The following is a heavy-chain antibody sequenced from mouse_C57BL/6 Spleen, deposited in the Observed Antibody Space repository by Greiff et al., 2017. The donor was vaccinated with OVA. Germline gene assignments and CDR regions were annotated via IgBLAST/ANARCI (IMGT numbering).Heavy chain of an antibody. CDR2: IWSDGST. V-gene: IGHV2-6-1*01. CDR1: GFSLTSYG. D-gene: IGHD4-1*01. J-gene: IGHJ2*01. CDR3: ARHGGLGDYFDY. Sequence: VKLMESGPGLVAPSQSLSITCTVSGFSLTSYGVHWVRQPPGKGLEWLVVIWSDGSTTYNSALKSRLSISKDNSKSQVFLKMNSLQTDDTAMYYCARHGGLGDYFDYWGQGTTLTVSS.